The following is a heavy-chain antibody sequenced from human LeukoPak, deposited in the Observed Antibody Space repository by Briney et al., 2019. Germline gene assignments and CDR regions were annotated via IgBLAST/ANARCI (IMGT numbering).Heavy chain of an antibody. CDR2: ISSSSSYI. CDR3: ARGRIAAALKGYYYFDY. D-gene: IGHD6-13*01. J-gene: IGHJ4*02. CDR1: GFTFSSYS. V-gene: IGHV3-21*01. Sequence: PGGSLRLSCAASGFTFSSYSMNWVRQAPGKGLEWVSSISSSSSYIYYADSVKGRFTIPRDNAKNSLYLQMNSLRAEDTAVYYCARGRIAAALKGYYYFDYWGQGTLVTVSS.